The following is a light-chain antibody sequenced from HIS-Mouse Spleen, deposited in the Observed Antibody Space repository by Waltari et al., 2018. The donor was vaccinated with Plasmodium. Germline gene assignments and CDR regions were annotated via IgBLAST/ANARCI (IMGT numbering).Light chain of an antibody. V-gene: IGLV2-11*01. CDR1: SRAVGGFNY. CDR2: DAS. CDR3: CSYAGSYTFV. J-gene: IGLJ1*01. Sequence: QSALTQPRSVSGSPGQSVTISCTGTSRAVGGFNYVSWYQQHPGKAPHLMIYDASKRPSGVPDRFSGSKSGNTASLTISGLQAEDEADYYCCSYAGSYTFVFGTGTKVTVL.